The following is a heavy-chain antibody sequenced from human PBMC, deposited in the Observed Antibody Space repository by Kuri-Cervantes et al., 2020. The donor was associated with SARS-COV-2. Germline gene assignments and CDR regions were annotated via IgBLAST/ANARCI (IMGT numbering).Heavy chain of an antibody. V-gene: IGHV3-23*01. Sequence: GESLKTSCAASGFTFSSYAMSWVRQAPGKGLEWVSAISGSGGSTYYADSMKGRFTISRDNSKNTLYLQMNSLRAEDTAVYYCARAHAYDFWSGYSHWYFDLWGRGTLVTVSS. CDR3: ARAHAYDFWSGYSHWYFDL. CDR2: ISGSGGST. CDR1: GFTFSSYA. D-gene: IGHD3-3*01. J-gene: IGHJ2*01.